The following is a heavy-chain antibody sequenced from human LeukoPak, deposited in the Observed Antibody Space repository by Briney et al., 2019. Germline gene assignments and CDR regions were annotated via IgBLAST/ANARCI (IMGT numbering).Heavy chain of an antibody. D-gene: IGHD2-2*02. J-gene: IGHJ5*02. V-gene: IGHV4-34*01. CDR2: INHSGST. Sequence: PSETLSLTCAVYGGSFSGYYWSWIRQPPGKGLEWIGEINHSGSTNYNPSLKSRVTISVDTSKNQFSLKLSSVTAADTAVYYCARSWVRDIVVVPAAIIGWFDPWAREPWSPSPQ. CDR1: GGSFSGYY. CDR3: ARSWVRDIVVVPAAIIGWFDP.